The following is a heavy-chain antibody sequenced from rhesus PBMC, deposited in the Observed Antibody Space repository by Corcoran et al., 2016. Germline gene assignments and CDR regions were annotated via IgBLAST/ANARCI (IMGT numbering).Heavy chain of an antibody. Sequence: QVQLQESGPVLVKPSDTLSLTCTVSGGSISVYYYWSWIRHPPGQGLEWLWRIYGNSARTYYNTSRKSRVTISKDTSKNQFSLKLSSVTAADTAVYYCARACSRGVCYAAFDYWGQGVLVTVSS. V-gene: IGHV4-143*01. D-gene: IGHD2-39*01. CDR3: ARACSRGVCYAAFDY. J-gene: IGHJ4*01. CDR2: IYGNSART. CDR1: GGSISVYYY.